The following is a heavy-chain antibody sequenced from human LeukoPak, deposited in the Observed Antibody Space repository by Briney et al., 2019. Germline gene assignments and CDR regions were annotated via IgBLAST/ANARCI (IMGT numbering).Heavy chain of an antibody. CDR1: GFTFSSYE. J-gene: IGHJ6*04. CDR3: AELGITMIGGV. D-gene: IGHD3-10*02. V-gene: IGHV3-48*03. CDR2: ISSSGSTI. Sequence: GGSLRLSCAASGFTFSSYEMNWVRQAPGKGLEWVSYISSSGSTIYYADSVKGRFTISRDNAKNSLYLQMDSLRAEDTAVYYCAELGITMIGGVWGKGTTVTISS.